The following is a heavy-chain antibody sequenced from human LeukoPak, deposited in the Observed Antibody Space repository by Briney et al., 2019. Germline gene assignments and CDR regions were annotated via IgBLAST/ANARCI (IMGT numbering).Heavy chain of an antibody. Sequence: SQTLSLTCTVSGGSISSGSYYWSWIRQPAGKGLEWIGRTYTSGSTNYNPSLKRRVTISVDTSKNQSSLKLSSVTAADTAVYYCAREYVAVTGYYYYYMDVWGKGTTVTVSS. CDR3: AREYVAVTGYYYYYMDV. CDR2: TYTSGST. V-gene: IGHV4-61*02. D-gene: IGHD6-19*01. J-gene: IGHJ6*03. CDR1: GGSISSGSYY.